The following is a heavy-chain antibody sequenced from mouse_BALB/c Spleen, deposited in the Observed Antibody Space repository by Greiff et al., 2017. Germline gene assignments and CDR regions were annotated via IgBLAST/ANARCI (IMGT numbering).Heavy chain of an antibody. Sequence: QVQLQQPGAELVKPGTSVKLSCKASGYNFTSYWINWVKLRPGQGLEWIGDIYPGSGSTNYNEKFKSKATLTVDTSSSTAYMQRSSLASEDSALYYCARGYYWFAYWGQGTLVTVSA. D-gene: IGHD2-3*01. V-gene: IGHV1-55*01. CDR3: ARGYYWFAY. J-gene: IGHJ3*01. CDR2: IYPGSGST. CDR1: GYNFTSYW.